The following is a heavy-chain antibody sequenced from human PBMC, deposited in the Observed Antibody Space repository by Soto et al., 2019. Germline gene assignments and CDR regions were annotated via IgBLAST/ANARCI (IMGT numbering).Heavy chain of an antibody. J-gene: IGHJ6*02. V-gene: IGHV3-23*01. D-gene: IGHD1-7*01. CDR3: ASTNRGRWNYVGEGMDV. CDR1: GFTFSSYA. CDR2: ISGSGGST. Sequence: GGSLRLSCAASGFTFSSYAMSWVRQAPGKGLEWVSAISGSGGSTYYADSVKGRFTISRDNSKNTLYLQMNSLRAADTAVYYCASTNRGRWNYVGEGMDVWGQGTTVTVSS.